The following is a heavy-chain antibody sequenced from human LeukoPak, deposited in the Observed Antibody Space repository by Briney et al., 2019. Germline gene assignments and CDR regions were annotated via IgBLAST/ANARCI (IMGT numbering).Heavy chain of an antibody. V-gene: IGHV3-23*01. J-gene: IGHJ4*02. CDR1: GFTFSSYS. D-gene: IGHD3-16*01. CDR3: AKKAQYDGHYPLDY. Sequence: GGSLRLSCAASGFTFSSYSMSWVRQAPGKGLEWVSGTSDRGDYTYYADSVKGRFTISRDTSKNTLYLQMNSLRAEDTALYFCAKKAQYDGHYPLDYWGQGTQVTVSA. CDR2: TSDRGDYT.